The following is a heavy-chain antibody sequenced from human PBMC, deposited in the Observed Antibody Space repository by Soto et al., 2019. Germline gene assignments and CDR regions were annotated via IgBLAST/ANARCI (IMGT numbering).Heavy chain of an antibody. CDR3: ARANGMAHSSSSGWFAP. CDR2: ISSSSSYI. J-gene: IGHJ5*02. D-gene: IGHD6-6*01. Sequence: GGSLRLSCAASGFTFSSYSMNWVRQAPGKGLKWVSSISSSSSYIYYADSVKGRFTISRDNAKNSLYLQMNSLRAEDTAVYHCARANGMAHSSSSGWFAPWGQGTLVTVSS. CDR1: GFTFSSYS. V-gene: IGHV3-21*01.